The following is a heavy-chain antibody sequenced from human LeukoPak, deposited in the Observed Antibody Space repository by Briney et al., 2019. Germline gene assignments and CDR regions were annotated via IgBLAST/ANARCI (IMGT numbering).Heavy chain of an antibody. CDR2: IYYSGST. D-gene: IGHD5-18*01. J-gene: IGHJ4*02. CDR3: ARRVTGTRSTFSSGYIALYYFDY. Sequence: SETLSLTCTVSGDSISNNNYYWGWIRQPPGKGLEWIGSIYYSGSTFYNPSLKSRVSISVDTSKNQFFLKLSSVTAADTAVYYCARRVTGTRSTFSSGYIALYYFDYWGQGTLVTVSS. CDR1: GDSISNNNYY. V-gene: IGHV4-39*01.